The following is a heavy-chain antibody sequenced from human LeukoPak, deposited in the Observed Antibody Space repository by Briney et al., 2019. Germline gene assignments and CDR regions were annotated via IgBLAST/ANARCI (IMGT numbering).Heavy chain of an antibody. CDR1: GFTVSSNY. CDR2: IYSGGST. Sequence: GGSLRLSCAASGFTVSSNYMSWVRQAPGKGLEWVSVIYSGGSTYYADSVKGRFTISRDNSKNTLYLQMNSLRAVDTAVYYCARERDSSGFETYWGQGTLVTVSS. J-gene: IGHJ4*02. D-gene: IGHD6-19*01. CDR3: ARERDSSGFETY. V-gene: IGHV3-53*01.